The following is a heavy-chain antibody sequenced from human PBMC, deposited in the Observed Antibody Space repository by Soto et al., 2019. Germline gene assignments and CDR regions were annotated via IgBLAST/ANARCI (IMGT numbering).Heavy chain of an antibody. CDR1: GGSISSSSYY. V-gene: IGHV4-39*01. CDR3: ARLPLEYYYDSSGYPYYFDY. D-gene: IGHD3-22*01. Sequence: SETLSLTCTVSGGSISSSSYYWGWIRQPPGKGLEWIGSIYYSGSTYYNPSLKSRVTISVDTSKNQFSLKLSSVTAADTAVYYFARLPLEYYYDSSGYPYYFDYWGQGTLVTVSS. CDR2: IYYSGST. J-gene: IGHJ4*02.